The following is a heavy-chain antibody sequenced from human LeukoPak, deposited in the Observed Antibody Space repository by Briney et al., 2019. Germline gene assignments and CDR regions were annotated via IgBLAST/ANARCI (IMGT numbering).Heavy chain of an antibody. CDR1: GFSFSAYG. D-gene: IGHD1-26*01. J-gene: IGHJ4*02. V-gene: IGHV3-33*01. Sequence: GGSLRLSCTASGFSFSAYGIHWVRQAPGKGLEWVAVIWYDGSSQYYADSVKGRFTISRDNSKNTLFLQMNSLRAEDTAVYYCARDPTQYTTAWYSDYWGQGTLVTVSS. CDR2: IWYDGSSQ. CDR3: ARDPTQYTTAWYSDY.